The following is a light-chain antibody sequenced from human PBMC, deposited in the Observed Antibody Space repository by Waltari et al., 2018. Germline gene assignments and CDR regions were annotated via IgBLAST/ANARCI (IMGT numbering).Light chain of an antibody. J-gene: IGLJ1*01. V-gene: IGLV2-14*03. CDR3: SSYTSSSKGV. Sequence: QSALTQPASVSGSPGQSITISCTGTSRDVGGYNYVSWYQQHPGKAPKLMIYDVSNRPSGVSNRFSGSKSGNTASLTISGLQAEDEADYYCSSYTSSSKGVFGTGTKVTVL. CDR2: DVS. CDR1: SRDVGGYNY.